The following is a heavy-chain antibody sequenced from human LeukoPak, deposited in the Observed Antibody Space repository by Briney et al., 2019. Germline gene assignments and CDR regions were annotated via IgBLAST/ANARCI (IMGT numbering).Heavy chain of an antibody. D-gene: IGHD3-16*02. CDR2: ISAYNGNT. CDR3: ATLSCRLGELSCLKNFDY. Sequence: GASVKVSCKASGYTFTSYGISWVRQAPGQGLEWMGWISAYNGNTNYAQKLQGRVTMTTDTSTDTAYMELSSLRSEDTAVYYCATLSCRLGELSCLKNFDYWGQGTLVTVSS. CDR1: GYTFTSYG. V-gene: IGHV1-18*01. J-gene: IGHJ4*02.